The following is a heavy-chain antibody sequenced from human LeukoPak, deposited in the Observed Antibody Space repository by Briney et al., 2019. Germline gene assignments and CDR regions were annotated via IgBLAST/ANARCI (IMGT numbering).Heavy chain of an antibody. CDR1: GYTFTSYG. Sequence: ASVKVSCKASGYTFTSYGISWVRQAPGQGLVWMGWISAYNGNTNYAQKLQGRVTMTTDTSTSTAYMELRSLRSDDTAVYYCARNLHGSGSYLSRTATPCDYWGQGTLVTVSS. CDR2: ISAYNGNT. D-gene: IGHD3-10*01. V-gene: IGHV1-18*01. CDR3: ARNLHGSGSYLSRTATPCDY. J-gene: IGHJ4*02.